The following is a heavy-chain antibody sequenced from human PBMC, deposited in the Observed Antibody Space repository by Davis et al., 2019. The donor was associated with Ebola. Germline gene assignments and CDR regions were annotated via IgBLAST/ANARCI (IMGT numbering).Heavy chain of an antibody. CDR1: GGSISSYY. Sequence: PSETLSLTCTVSGGSISSYYWSWIRQPAGKGLEWLGRIYPSGSTNCNPSLKSRVTMSVDTSKNQFSLKLSSVTAADPAVYYCALRGDSGWFDPWGQGTLVTVSS. D-gene: IGHD3-16*01. CDR2: IYPSGST. CDR3: ALRGDSGWFDP. J-gene: IGHJ5*02. V-gene: IGHV4-4*07.